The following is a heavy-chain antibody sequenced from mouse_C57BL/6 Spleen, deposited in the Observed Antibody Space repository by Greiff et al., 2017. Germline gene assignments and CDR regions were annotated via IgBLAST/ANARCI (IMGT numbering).Heavy chain of an antibody. J-gene: IGHJ3*01. Sequence: QVQLKESGPELVKPGASVKLSCKASGYTFTSYDINWVKQRPGQGLEWIGWIYPRDGSTKYNEKFKGKATLTVDTASSTAYMELHSLTSEDSAVYFCARSIYYGNYGFAYWGQGTLVTVSA. D-gene: IGHD2-1*01. CDR3: ARSIYYGNYGFAY. CDR2: IYPRDGST. CDR1: GYTFTSYD. V-gene: IGHV1-85*01.